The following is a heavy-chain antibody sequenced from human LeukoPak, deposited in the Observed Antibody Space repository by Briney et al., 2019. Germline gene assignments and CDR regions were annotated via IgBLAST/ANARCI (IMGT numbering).Heavy chain of an antibody. CDR2: INSDGSST. Sequence: GGSLRLSCAASGFTFSSYWMHWVRQGPGKGRVWVSRINSDGSSTSYADSVRGRFSISRDNAKNTLYLQMNSLRAEDTAVYYCARGLSGYASSLGYWGQGTLVTVSS. CDR1: GFTFSSYW. J-gene: IGHJ4*02. V-gene: IGHV3-74*01. CDR3: ARGLSGYASSLGY. D-gene: IGHD6-6*01.